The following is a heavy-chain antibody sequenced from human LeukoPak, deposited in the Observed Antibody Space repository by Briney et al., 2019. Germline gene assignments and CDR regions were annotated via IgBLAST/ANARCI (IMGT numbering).Heavy chain of an antibody. CDR2: MNPNSGNT. CDR3: ARGRPFHRDDILTGYLDFDY. D-gene: IGHD3-9*01. J-gene: IGHJ4*02. CDR1: GYTFTSYD. Sequence: ASVKDSCKASGYTFTSYDINWVRQATGQGLEWMGWMNPNSGNTGYAQKFQGRVTMTRNTSISTAYMELSSLRSEDTAVYYCARGRPFHRDDILTGYLDFDYWGQGTLVTVSS. V-gene: IGHV1-8*01.